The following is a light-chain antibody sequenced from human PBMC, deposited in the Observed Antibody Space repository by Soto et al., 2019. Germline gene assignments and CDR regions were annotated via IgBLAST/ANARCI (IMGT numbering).Light chain of an antibody. Sequence: IPMTQSPSTLSASVGDRVTITCRASQSLSIWLAWYQQKPGKAPKLLIYKASTLQSGVPSRFSGSGSGTEFTLTITSLQPDDFATYYCHQYNRFPRTFGQGTKVDIK. V-gene: IGKV1-5*03. CDR3: HQYNRFPRT. CDR2: KAS. J-gene: IGKJ1*01. CDR1: QSLSIW.